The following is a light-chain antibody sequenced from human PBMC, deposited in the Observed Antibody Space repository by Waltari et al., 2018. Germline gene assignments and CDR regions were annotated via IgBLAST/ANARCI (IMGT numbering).Light chain of an antibody. CDR2: LGS. Sequence: EILMTQSPLSLPVSPGEPASLSCRSSQSLLHSDGYNNLVWYLQKPGQSPQLLLYLGSTRASGVPDRFIGSGSCTDFTLKISSVEAEDVGTYYCLQSLQPPWTFGQGTKVDIK. J-gene: IGKJ1*01. CDR3: LQSLQPPWT. V-gene: IGKV2-28*01. CDR1: QSLLHSDGYNN.